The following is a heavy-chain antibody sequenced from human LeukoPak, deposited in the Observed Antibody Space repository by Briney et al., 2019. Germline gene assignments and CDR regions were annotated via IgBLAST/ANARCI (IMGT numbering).Heavy chain of an antibody. V-gene: IGHV3-48*04. D-gene: IGHD3-10*02. CDR2: ISSSGSTI. CDR3: AELGITMIGGV. J-gene: IGHJ6*04. CDR1: GFSFSSYG. Sequence: GGSLRLSCEASGFSFSSYGLNWVRQAPGKGLEWVSYISSSGSTIYYADSVKGRFTISRDNAKNSLYLQMNSLRAEDTAVYYCAELGITMIGGVWGKGTTVTISS.